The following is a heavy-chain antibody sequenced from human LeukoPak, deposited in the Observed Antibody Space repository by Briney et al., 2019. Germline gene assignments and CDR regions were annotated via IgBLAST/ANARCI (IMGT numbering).Heavy chain of an antibody. CDR2: IIPIFGTA. J-gene: IGHJ1*01. CDR1: GGTFSSYA. D-gene: IGHD2-15*01. V-gene: IGHV1-69*13. Sequence: GASVKVSCKASGGTFSSYAISWVRQAPGQGLEWMGGIIPIFGTANYAQKFQGRVTITADESTSTAYMELSSLRAEDTAVYYCARNLRENIVVGVAPVWAQGTLAPVSS. CDR3: ARNLRENIVVGVAPV.